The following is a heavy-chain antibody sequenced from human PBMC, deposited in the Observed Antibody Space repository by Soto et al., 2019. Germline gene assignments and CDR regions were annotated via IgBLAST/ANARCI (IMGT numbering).Heavy chain of an antibody. V-gene: IGHV3-30*03. CDR2: ISYDGSNK. CDR1: GFTFSSYV. Sequence: QVQLVESGGGVVQPGRSLRLSCAASGFTFSSYVMHWVRQAPGKGLEWVAVISYDGSNKYYADSVKGRFTISRDNSKNSLYLQMNSLRAEDTAVYYCARVAAAAGPHADYFQHWGQGTLITVSS. J-gene: IGHJ1*01. D-gene: IGHD6-13*01. CDR3: ARVAAAAGPHADYFQH.